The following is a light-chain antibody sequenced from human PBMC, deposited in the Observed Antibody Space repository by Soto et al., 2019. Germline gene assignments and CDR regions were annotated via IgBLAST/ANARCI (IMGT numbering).Light chain of an antibody. V-gene: IGLV2-14*01. J-gene: IGLJ1*01. CDR3: SSYAGTNRV. CDR1: SSDVGGYNY. Sequence: QSALTQPASVSGSPGQSITISCTGTSSDVGGYNYVSWYQQHPGKAPKLMIYEVSNRPSGVSNRFSGSKSGNTASLTISGLQAEDEADYYCSSYAGTNRVFGTGTKVTVL. CDR2: EVS.